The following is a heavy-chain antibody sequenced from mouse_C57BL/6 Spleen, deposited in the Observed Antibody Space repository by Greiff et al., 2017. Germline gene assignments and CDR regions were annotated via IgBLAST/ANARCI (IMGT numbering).Heavy chain of an antibody. CDR3: ARGGSRPYYFDY. D-gene: IGHD1-1*01. J-gene: IGHJ2*01. CDR1: GYTFTSYW. CDR2: IYPGSGST. V-gene: IGHV1-55*01. Sequence: VQLQQPGAELVKPGASVKMSCKASGYTFTSYWITWVKQRPGQGLEWIGDIYPGSGSTNYNEKFKSKATLTVDTSSSTAYMQLSSLTSGDSAVYYCARGGSRPYYFDYWGQGTTLTVSS.